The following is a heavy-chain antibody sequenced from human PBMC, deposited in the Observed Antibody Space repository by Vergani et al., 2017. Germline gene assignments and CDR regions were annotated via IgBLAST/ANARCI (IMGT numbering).Heavy chain of an antibody. V-gene: IGHV4-34*01. CDR3: ARARYYDSSGYSYAFDI. D-gene: IGHD3-22*01. J-gene: IGHJ3*02. CDR2: INHSGST. CDR1: GGSFSGYY. Sequence: QVQLQQWGAGLLKPSETLSLTCAVYGGSFSGYYWSWIRQPPGKGLEWIGEINHSGSTNYNPSLKSRVTISVDTSKNQFSLKLSSVTAADTAVYYCARARYYDSSGYSYAFDIWGQGTVVTVSS.